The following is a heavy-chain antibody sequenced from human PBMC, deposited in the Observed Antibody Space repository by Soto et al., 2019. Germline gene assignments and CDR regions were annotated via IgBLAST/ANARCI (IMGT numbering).Heavy chain of an antibody. CDR3: AKATATGGGAFDF. V-gene: IGHV3-23*01. J-gene: IGHJ3*01. CDR2: ILVDGRT. Sequence: VGSLRLSCAASGFPCGSYDMTWVRQAPGKGLEWVSTILVDGRTFYVDSVKGRFTISRDNSRNTVYLQMNSLTAGDTALYYCAKATATGGGAFDFCGQGTMVTVSS. CDR1: GFPCGSYD. D-gene: IGHD2-8*02.